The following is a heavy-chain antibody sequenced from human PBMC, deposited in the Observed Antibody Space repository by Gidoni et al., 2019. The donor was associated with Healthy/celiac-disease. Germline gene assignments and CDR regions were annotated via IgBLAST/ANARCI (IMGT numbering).Heavy chain of an antibody. Sequence: EVQLVESGRGLVQPGGSLRLSCAASGFTVSSNYMSWVRQAPGKGLEWVSVIYSGGSTYYADSVKGRFTISRDNSKNTLYLQMNSLRAEDTAVYYCARVGRLRLGFDPWGQGTLVTVSS. CDR3: ARVGRLRLGFDP. CDR2: IYSGGST. D-gene: IGHD4-17*01. V-gene: IGHV3-66*01. J-gene: IGHJ5*02. CDR1: GFTVSSNY.